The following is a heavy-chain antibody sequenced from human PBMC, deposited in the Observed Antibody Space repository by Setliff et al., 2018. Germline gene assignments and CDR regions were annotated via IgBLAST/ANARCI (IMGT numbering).Heavy chain of an antibody. CDR1: GVTIGGNNYYY. D-gene: IGHD3-22*01. J-gene: IGHJ5*02. CDR2: IYYSGST. V-gene: IGHV4-61*05. CDR3: ARGSYSYDSTGYSPLNWFDP. Sequence: SETLSLTCSLSGVTIGGNNYYYWAWIRQPPGKGLEWIGYIYYSGSTNYNSSLKSRVTMSVDMSKNQFSLRLSSVTAADTAVYYCARGSYSYDSTGYSPLNWFDPWGQGTLVTVSS.